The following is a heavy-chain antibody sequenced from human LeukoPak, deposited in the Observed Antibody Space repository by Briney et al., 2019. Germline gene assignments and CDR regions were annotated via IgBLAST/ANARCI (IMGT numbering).Heavy chain of an antibody. CDR1: GCTFPDCY. D-gene: IGHD3-9*01. CDR3: ARNTVLGTDILTVWNAYYYGMDV. CDR2: INPHRGGT. V-gene: IGHV1-2*02. Sequence: LVEVSFKASGCTFPDCYMHWVRQAPGQGVEGMGWINPHRGGTNYAPKFQGRVTMARDTSISTADMELSGLRSDDTAVYYCARNTVLGTDILTVWNAYYYGMDVWGQGTTVTVSS. J-gene: IGHJ6*02.